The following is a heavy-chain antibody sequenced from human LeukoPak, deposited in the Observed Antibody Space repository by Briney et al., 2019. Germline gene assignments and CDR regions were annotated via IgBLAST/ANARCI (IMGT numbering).Heavy chain of an antibody. Sequence: SVKVSCKASGGTFSSYAISWVRQAPGQGLEWMGGIIPIFGTANYAQKFQGRVTITADESTSTAYMELSSLRSEDTAVYYCARGRRRRGWYDDNWFDPWGQGTLVTVSS. J-gene: IGHJ5*02. CDR2: IIPIFGTA. D-gene: IGHD6-19*01. V-gene: IGHV1-69*13. CDR1: GGTFSSYA. CDR3: ARGRRRRGWYDDNWFDP.